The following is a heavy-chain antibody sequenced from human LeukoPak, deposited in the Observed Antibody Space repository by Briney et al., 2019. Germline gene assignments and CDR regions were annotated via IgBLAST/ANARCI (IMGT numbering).Heavy chain of an antibody. CDR2: IIPIFGTA. V-gene: IGHV1-69*13. D-gene: IGHD3-3*01. J-gene: IGHJ3*02. CDR1: GYTFTSYD. CDR3: ARPTRLRFLEWLSSGAFDI. Sequence: SVKVSCKASGYTFTSYDISWVRQAPGQGLEWMGGIIPIFGTANYAQKFQGRVTITADESTSTAYMELSSLRSEDTAVYYCARPTRLRFLEWLSSGAFDIWGQGTMVTVSS.